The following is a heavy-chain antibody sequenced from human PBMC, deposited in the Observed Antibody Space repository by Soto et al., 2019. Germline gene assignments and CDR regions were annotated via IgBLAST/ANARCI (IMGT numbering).Heavy chain of an antibody. D-gene: IGHD5-12*01. CDR3: AKLVMVEMATIEFDY. Sequence: GGSLRLSCAASGFTFSSYAMSWVRQAPGKGLEWVSAISGSGGSTYYADSVKGRFTISRDNSKNTLYLQMNSLRAEDTAVYYCAKLVMVEMATIEFDYWGQGTLVTVSS. CDR1: GFTFSSYA. J-gene: IGHJ4*02. V-gene: IGHV3-23*01. CDR2: ISGSGGST.